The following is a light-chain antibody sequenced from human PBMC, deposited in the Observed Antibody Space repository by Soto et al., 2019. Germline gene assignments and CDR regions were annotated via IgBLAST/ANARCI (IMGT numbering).Light chain of an antibody. CDR2: GAS. CDR1: QSISSN. Sequence: EIVMTQSPATLSESPGERATLSCRASQSISSNLAWYQQKPGQAPRLLIYGASSRATGIPDRFSGSGSGTDFTLTISRLEPEDFAVYYCQQYGSSPLFTFGPGTKVDIK. V-gene: IGKV3-20*01. CDR3: QQYGSSPLFT. J-gene: IGKJ3*01.